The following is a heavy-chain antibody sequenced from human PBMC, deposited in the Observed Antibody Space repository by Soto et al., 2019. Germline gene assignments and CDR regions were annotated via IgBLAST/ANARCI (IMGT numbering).Heavy chain of an antibody. V-gene: IGHV4-59*12. CDR1: GGSISPYY. D-gene: IGHD3-10*01. Sequence: SETLSLTCTVSGGSISPYYWSWIRQPPGKGLEWIGYIYYSGNTYYNPSLKSRVTMSVDTSRNQFSLKLSSVTAADTAVYYCARALGPYYYGSGSYPNGFDYWGQGTLVTVS. CDR3: ARALGPYYYGSGSYPNGFDY. CDR2: IYYSGNT. J-gene: IGHJ4*02.